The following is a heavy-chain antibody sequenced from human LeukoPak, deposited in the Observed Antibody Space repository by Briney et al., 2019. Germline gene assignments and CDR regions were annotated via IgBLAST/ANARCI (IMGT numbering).Heavy chain of an antibody. CDR1: GGSINGYY. V-gene: IGHV4-59*01. Sequence: PSETLSLTCNVSGGSINGYYWSWIRQPPQKGLEWIGYMFYNGNTKYNPSLKSRATISVATSQTQISLSLPSVTGAPTSIYLCARLTREDGVDVWGQGTTVTVSS. CDR2: MFYNGNT. J-gene: IGHJ6*01. CDR3: ARLTREDGVDV.